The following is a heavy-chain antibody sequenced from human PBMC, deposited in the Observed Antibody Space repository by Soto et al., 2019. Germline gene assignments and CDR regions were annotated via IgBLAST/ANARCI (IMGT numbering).Heavy chain of an antibody. Sequence: RIRKMPGKGLEWMGIIYPGDSDTRYSPSFQGQATISADKSISTAYLQWSSLKASDTAMYYCARQEAMIMAFDIWGQGTMVTVSS. V-gene: IGHV5-51*01. J-gene: IGHJ3*02. D-gene: IGHD3-22*01. CDR3: ARQEAMIMAFDI. CDR2: IYPGDSDT.